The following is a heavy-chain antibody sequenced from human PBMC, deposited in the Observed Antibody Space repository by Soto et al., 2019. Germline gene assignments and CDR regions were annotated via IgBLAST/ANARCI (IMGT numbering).Heavy chain of an antibody. J-gene: IGHJ6*02. CDR1: GFTFSSYG. Sequence: LRLSCAASGFTFSSYGMHWVRQAPGKGLEWVAVIWYDGSNKYYADSVKGRFTISRDNSKNTLYLQMNSLRAEDTAVYYCARLYCSGGSCYDGYYYYGMDVWGQGTTVTVSS. D-gene: IGHD2-15*01. CDR3: ARLYCSGGSCYDGYYYYGMDV. V-gene: IGHV3-33*01. CDR2: IWYDGSNK.